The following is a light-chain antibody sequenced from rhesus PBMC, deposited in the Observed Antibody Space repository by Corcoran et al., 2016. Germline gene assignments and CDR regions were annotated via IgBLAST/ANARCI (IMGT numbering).Light chain of an antibody. CDR2: YAS. CDR1: QDIRSY. CDR3: QQFNSLPFT. V-gene: IGKV1-25*01. J-gene: IGKJ3*01. Sequence: DIQMTQSPSSVSASVGDRVTITCRATQDIRSYLAWYQQTPGKPPQLLIYYASTLQSGVPSRFSGSGSGTEFTLTLSSLQPEDFATYYCQQFNSLPFTFGPGTRLDIK.